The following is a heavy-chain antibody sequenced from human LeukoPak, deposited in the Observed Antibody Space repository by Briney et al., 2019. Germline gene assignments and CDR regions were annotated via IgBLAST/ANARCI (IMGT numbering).Heavy chain of an antibody. J-gene: IGHJ3*02. CDR3: ATDPSLNCGGDCYSLSNAFDI. CDR1: GFTFSSYS. CDR2: ISSSSSYI. Sequence: PGGSLRLSCAASGFTFSSYSMNWVRQAPGKGLEWVSSISSSSSYIYYADSVKGRFTISRDNAKNSLYLQVDSLRAEDTAVYYCATDPSLNCGGDCYSLSNAFDIWGQGTMVTVSS. D-gene: IGHD2-21*02. V-gene: IGHV3-21*01.